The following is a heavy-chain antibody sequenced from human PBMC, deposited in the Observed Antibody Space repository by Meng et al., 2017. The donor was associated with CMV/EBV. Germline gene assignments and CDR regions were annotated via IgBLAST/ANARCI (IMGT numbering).Heavy chain of an antibody. D-gene: IGHD3-9*01. CDR1: TLSSYA. J-gene: IGHJ5*02. V-gene: IGHV1-69*05. CDR2: IIPIFGTA. Sequence: TLSSYAISWVRKAPGQGLEWMGGIIPIFGTANYAQKFQGRVTITTDESTSTAYMELSSLRSEDTAVYYCARVAYYDILTGYDNWFDPWGQGPWSPSPQ. CDR3: ARVAYYDILTGYDNWFDP.